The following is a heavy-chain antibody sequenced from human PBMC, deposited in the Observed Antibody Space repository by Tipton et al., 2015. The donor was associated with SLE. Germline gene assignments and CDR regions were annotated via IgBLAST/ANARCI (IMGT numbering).Heavy chain of an antibody. CDR1: GATITIYA. D-gene: IGHD3-10*01. CDR3: ARGGSGSYYYAMDV. CDR2: FIPMYPAP. V-gene: IGHV1-69*06. J-gene: IGHJ6*02. Sequence: QLVQSGAEVRKPGSSVRVPCKASGATITIYAINWVRQAPGHGLEWMGVFIPMYPAPSYAPKFQGRVTITADRSASTAYMELSSLRPDDTAVYYCARGGSGSYYYAMDVWGQGTTVTVS.